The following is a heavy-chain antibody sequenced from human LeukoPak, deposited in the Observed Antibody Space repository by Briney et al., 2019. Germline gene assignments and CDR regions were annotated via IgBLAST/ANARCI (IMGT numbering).Heavy chain of an antibody. D-gene: IGHD2-15*01. CDR2: IYYGGST. CDR1: GGSIISSSYY. V-gene: IGHV4-39*07. CDR3: TTEVLGSGGSMLHDY. J-gene: IGHJ4*02. Sequence: SETLSLTCTVSGGSIISSSYYWGWIRQPPGKGLEWIGNIYYGGSTYYNPSLKSRATMSVDTSMNQFSLKLSSVTAADTAVYYCTTEVLGSGGSMLHDYWGQGTLVTVSS.